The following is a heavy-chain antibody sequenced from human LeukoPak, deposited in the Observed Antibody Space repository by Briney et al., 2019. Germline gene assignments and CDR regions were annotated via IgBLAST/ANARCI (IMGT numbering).Heavy chain of an antibody. CDR1: GFTFSGYG. D-gene: IGHD3-10*01. Sequence: PGGSLRLSCAASGFTFSGYGMHWGREAPGKGLEWGAVISYDGSSKNYAHSVKGRFTISRDNSMNTLYLQVNSVRAEDTAVYFCAKNRKFGDLVYYYYYMDVWGKGTTVTVSS. V-gene: IGHV3-30*18. CDR2: ISYDGSSK. CDR3: AKNRKFGDLVYYYYYMDV. J-gene: IGHJ6*03.